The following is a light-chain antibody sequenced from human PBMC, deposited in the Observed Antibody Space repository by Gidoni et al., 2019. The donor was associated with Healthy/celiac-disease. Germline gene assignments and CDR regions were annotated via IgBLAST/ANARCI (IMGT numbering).Light chain of an antibody. V-gene: IGKV1-5*03. CDR3: QQYNSYWT. CDR2: KAS. Sequence: DIQMTQSPSTLSASVGDRVTITCRASQSISSWLAWYRQKPGKAPKLLIYKASSLESGVPSRFSGSGSGTEFTLTISSLQPDDFATYYGQQYNSYWTFXXXTKVEIK. CDR1: QSISSW. J-gene: IGKJ1*01.